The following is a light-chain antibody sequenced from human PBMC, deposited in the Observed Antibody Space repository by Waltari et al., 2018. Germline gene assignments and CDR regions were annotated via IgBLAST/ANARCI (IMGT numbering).Light chain of an antibody. CDR1: RSNIGSNY. V-gene: IGLV1-47*01. J-gene: IGLJ3*02. Sequence: QSVLTQPPSASGTPGQRVTISCSGSRSNIGSNYVYWYQQLPGTAPKLLIYRNNQRPSGVPDRFSGSKSGTSAALAIRGLRSEDEADYYCAAWDDSLSGRVFGGGTKVTVL. CDR2: RNN. CDR3: AAWDDSLSGRV.